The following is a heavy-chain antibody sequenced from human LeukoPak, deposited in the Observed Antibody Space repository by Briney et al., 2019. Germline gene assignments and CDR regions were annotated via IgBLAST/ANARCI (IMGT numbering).Heavy chain of an antibody. J-gene: IGHJ4*02. CDR1: GYPFISNA. D-gene: IGHD7-27*01. CDR2: INTNTGNP. V-gene: IGHV7-4-1*02. CDR3: ARDNAGDIDY. Sequence: AAVEVSCKASGYPFISNAMNWVRQAPGQGLELMGWINTNTGNPTYAQGFTGRFVFSLDTSVSTAYLQISSLKTEDTAVYHCARDNAGDIDYWGQGTLVTVFS.